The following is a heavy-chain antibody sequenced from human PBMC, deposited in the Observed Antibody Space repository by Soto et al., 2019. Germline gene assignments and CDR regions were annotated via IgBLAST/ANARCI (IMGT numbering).Heavy chain of an antibody. CDR1: GFTVSSNY. CDR2: IYSGGST. V-gene: IGHV3-53*01. J-gene: IGHJ3*02. D-gene: IGHD2-15*01. CDR3: ARDLSPSGILGAFDI. Sequence: GGSLRLSCAASGFTVSSNYMSWVRQAPGKGLEWVSVIYSGGSTYYADSVKGRFTISRDNSKNTLYLQMNSLRAEDTAVYYCARDLSPSGILGAFDIWGQGTMVTVSS.